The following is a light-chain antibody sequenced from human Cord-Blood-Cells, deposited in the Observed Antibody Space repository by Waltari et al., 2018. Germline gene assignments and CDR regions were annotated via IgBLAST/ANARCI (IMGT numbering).Light chain of an antibody. CDR3: SSYTSSSTVV. CDR1: SSDVGGYNS. Sequence: QSALTPTAPVPGSPGKSITISCPGTSSDVGGYNSFSWYQQHPEKAPKLMIYDVSNRPSGVSNRFSGSKSGNTASLTISGLQAEDEADYYCSSYTSSSTVVFGGGTKLTVL. CDR2: DVS. J-gene: IGLJ3*02. V-gene: IGLV2-14*01.